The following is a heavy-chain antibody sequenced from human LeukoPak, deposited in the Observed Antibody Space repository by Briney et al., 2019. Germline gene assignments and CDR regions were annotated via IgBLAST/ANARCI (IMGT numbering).Heavy chain of an antibody. CDR3: TRDPDYGDPD. D-gene: IGHD2-21*01. CDR2: ITSSGRST. J-gene: IGHJ4*02. V-gene: IGHV3-11*01. CDR1: GFSFGDYY. Sequence: GGSLRLSCTASGFSFGDYYMTWMRHAPGKGLEWISYITSSGRSTDYTDSVEGRFIISRDNAMNSLFLQMSSLRVDDTAVYYCTRDPDYGDPDWGQGTLVTVSS.